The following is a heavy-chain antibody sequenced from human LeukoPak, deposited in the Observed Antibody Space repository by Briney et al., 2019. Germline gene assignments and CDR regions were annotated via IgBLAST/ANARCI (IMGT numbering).Heavy chain of an antibody. Sequence: GASVKVSCKTSGYTFTGYYMHWVRQAPGQGLEWMGWINTNTGNPTYAQGFTGRFVFSLDTSVSTAYLQISSLKAEDTAVYYCARVVGYGSGSYYADYWGQGTLVTVSS. CDR1: GYTFTGYY. CDR2: INTNTGNP. V-gene: IGHV7-4-1*02. CDR3: ARVVGYGSGSYYADY. J-gene: IGHJ4*02. D-gene: IGHD3-10*01.